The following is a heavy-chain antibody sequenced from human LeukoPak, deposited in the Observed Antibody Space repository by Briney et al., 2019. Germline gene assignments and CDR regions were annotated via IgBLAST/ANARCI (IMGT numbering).Heavy chain of an antibody. J-gene: IGHJ4*02. CDR3: ARHEALAAPRD. D-gene: IGHD6-6*01. CDR2: IYYSGNT. V-gene: IGHV4-39*07. Sequence: SETLSLTCTVSGGSISSYYWSWIRQPPGRGLEWIGSIYYSGNTYYNPSLKSRVTISVDTSNNEFSLRLTSVTAADTAVYYRARHEALAAPRDWGQGTLVTVSS. CDR1: GGSISSYY.